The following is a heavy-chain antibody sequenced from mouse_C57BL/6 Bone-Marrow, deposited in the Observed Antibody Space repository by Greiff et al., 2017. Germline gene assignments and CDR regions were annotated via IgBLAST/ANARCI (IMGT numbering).Heavy chain of an antibody. CDR2: ISDGGSYT. CDR3: ARDPIYYYGSSRYFDY. CDR1: GFTFSSYA. D-gene: IGHD1-1*01. J-gene: IGHJ2*01. V-gene: IGHV5-4*01. Sequence: VQLKESGGGLVKPGGSLKLSCAASGFTFSSYAMSWVRQTPEKRLEWVATISDGGSYTYYPDNVKGRFTISRDNAKNNLYLQMSHLKSEDTAMYYCARDPIYYYGSSRYFDYWGQGTTLTVSS.